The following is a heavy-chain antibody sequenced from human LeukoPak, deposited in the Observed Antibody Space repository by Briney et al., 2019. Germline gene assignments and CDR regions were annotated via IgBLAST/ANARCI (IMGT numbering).Heavy chain of an antibody. V-gene: IGHV3-74*01. J-gene: IGHJ2*01. CDR3: AGSLFSNWYFDL. D-gene: IGHD3-10*02. Sequence: QPGGSLRLSCATSGFTFSSYWMYWVRQAPGKGLVWVSRINSEGSSTSYADSVKGRFTISRDNAKNTLYVQMNSLRAEDTAVYYCAGSLFSNWYFDLWGRGTLVTVSS. CDR2: INSEGSST. CDR1: GFTFSSYW.